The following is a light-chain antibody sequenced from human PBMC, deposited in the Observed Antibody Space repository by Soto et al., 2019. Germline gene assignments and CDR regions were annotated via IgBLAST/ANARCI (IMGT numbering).Light chain of an antibody. CDR3: QYLNGAPTIT. V-gene: IGKV1-9*01. CDR2: AAY. CDR1: QDVRDY. Sequence: DIQLTQSPSFLSASVGDRVTITCRASQDVRDYLAWYQHAPGKAPNLLIYAAYTLQSGVPSRFSGSGSGTEFSLTITSLQPEDFATYYCQYLNGAPTITFGQGTRLESK. J-gene: IGKJ5*01.